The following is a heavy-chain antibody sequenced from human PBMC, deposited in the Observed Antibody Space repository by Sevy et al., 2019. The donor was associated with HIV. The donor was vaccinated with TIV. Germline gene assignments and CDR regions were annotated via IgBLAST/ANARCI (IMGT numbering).Heavy chain of an antibody. J-gene: IGHJ5*02. D-gene: IGHD6-13*01. CDR3: AGHRIAAAGYGFDP. Sequence: SETLSLTCTVSGGSISSSSYYWGWIRQPPGKGLEWIGSIYYSGSTYYNPSLKSRVTISVDTSKNQFSLKLSSVTAADTAVYYCAGHRIAAAGYGFDPWGQGTLVTVSS. CDR2: IYYSGST. CDR1: GGSISSSSYY. V-gene: IGHV4-39*01.